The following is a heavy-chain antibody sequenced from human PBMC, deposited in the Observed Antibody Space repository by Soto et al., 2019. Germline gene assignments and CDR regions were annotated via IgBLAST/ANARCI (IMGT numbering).Heavy chain of an antibody. CDR1: GFSLSTSGVG. CDR3: AHRPSRGGTFDI. CDR2: IFWDDDK. J-gene: IGHJ3*02. Sequence: SGPTLVNPTQTLTLTCTFSGFSLSTSGVGVGWFRQPPGKALEWLAVIFWDDDKRYSPSLKSRLTITKDTSKNHVVLTMTNMDPVDTATYYCAHRPSRGGTFDIWGQGTMVTVSS. D-gene: IGHD3-16*01. V-gene: IGHV2-5*02.